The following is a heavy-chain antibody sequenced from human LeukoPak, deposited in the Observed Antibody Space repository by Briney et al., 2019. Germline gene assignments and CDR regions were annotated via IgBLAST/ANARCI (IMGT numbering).Heavy chain of an antibody. Sequence: ASVKVSCKASGYTFTSYRISWVRQAPGQGLEWMGWISAYNGNTNYAQKLQGRVTMTTDTSTSTAYMELRSLRSDDTAVYYCARDGHIVATIGEYYYYYYYMDVWGNGTTVTASS. CDR3: ARDGHIVATIGEYYYYYYYMDV. CDR1: GYTFTSYR. D-gene: IGHD5-12*01. J-gene: IGHJ6*03. V-gene: IGHV1-18*01. CDR2: ISAYNGNT.